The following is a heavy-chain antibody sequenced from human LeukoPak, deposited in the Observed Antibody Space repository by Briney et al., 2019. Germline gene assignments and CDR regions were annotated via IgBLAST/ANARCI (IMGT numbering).Heavy chain of an antibody. CDR2: INHSGST. V-gene: IGHV4-34*01. J-gene: IGHJ4*02. CDR1: GGSFSGYY. D-gene: IGHD3-16*01. Sequence: SETLSLTCAVYGGSFSGYYWSWIRQPPGKGLEWIGEINHSGSTNYNPSLKSRVTISVDTSKNQFSLKLSSVTAADTAVYYCALGDYGGNDYFDYWGQGTLVTVSS. CDR3: ALGDYGGNDYFDY.